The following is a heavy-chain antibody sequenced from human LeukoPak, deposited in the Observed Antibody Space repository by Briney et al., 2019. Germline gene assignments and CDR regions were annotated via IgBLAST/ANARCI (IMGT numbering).Heavy chain of an antibody. D-gene: IGHD1-26*01. Sequence: GGSLRLSCAASGFTFSDYYMSWVRQAPGKGLEWVAYISSSGTSIYSADSVKGRFTISRDNAKNPLYLQMNSLRAGDTAVYYCARAGIVGAATESPFDNWGQGTLVTVSS. CDR2: ISSSGTSI. V-gene: IGHV3-11*01. CDR3: ARAGIVGAATESPFDN. CDR1: GFTFSDYY. J-gene: IGHJ4*02.